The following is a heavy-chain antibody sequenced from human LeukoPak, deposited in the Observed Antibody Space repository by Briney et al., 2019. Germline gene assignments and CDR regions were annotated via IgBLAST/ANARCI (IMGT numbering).Heavy chain of an antibody. CDR3: AREVPGVMVAFDL. V-gene: IGHV3-7*01. D-gene: IGHD2-2*01. J-gene: IGHJ3*01. Sequence: QPGGSLRLSCVGSGFSFSPYWMSWVRQAPGKGREWLANIEKHGSADDYVDSVKGQFTISRDNAKNSLSLQLDSLRVEDTAVYYCAREVPGVMVAFDLWGQGTMVTVSS. CDR1: GFSFSPYW. CDR2: IEKHGSAD.